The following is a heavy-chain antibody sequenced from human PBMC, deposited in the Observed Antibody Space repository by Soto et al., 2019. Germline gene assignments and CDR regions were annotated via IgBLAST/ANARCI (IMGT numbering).Heavy chain of an antibody. J-gene: IGHJ4*02. CDR2: IKEDGSEK. Sequence: EVQLVESGGGLVQPGGSLRLSCAASGFTFSGYWMSWVRQAPGKGLEWVANIKEDGSEKNYVDSVRGRFTISRDNAMNSLYLEMNSLRAEDKAVYYCARSGSENDFWGQGTLVTVSS. CDR3: ARSGSENDF. D-gene: IGHD5-12*01. V-gene: IGHV3-7*03. CDR1: GFTFSGYW.